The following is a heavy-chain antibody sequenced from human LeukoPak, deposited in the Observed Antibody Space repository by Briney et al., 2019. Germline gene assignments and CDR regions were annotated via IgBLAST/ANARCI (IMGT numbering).Heavy chain of an antibody. D-gene: IGHD1-26*01. CDR3: ARVYPYTGSYCHDY. J-gene: IGHJ4*02. CDR2: SKSKASSYST. CDR1: GFTFSDHS. Sequence: PGGSLRLSCAPSGFTFSDHSMDWVRQAPGKGLEWVGRSKSKASSYSTEYAASVKGRFTISRDDSKNSLYLQMHSLKTEDTAVYYCARVYPYTGSYCHDYWGQGTLVTVSS. V-gene: IGHV3-72*01.